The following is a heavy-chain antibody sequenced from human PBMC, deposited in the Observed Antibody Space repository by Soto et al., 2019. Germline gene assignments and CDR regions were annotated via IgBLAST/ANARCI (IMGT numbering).Heavy chain of an antibody. Sequence: SETLSLTCGVSGGTVASSHWSSWVRQSPGGGLEWIGNVYHTGDTNLNPSLQSRVTISVDKSNNQFSLRLNSLTAADTAVYFCAREIVTAGGNNYFDPWGPGTLVTVSS. CDR3: AREIVTAGGNNYFDP. D-gene: IGHD2-21*02. J-gene: IGHJ5*02. V-gene: IGHV4-4*02. CDR2: VYHTGDT. CDR1: GGTVASSHW.